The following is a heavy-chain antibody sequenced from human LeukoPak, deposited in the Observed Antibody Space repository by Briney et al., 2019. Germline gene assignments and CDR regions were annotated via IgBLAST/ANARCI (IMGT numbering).Heavy chain of an antibody. CDR1: GGTFSSYA. D-gene: IGHD3-3*01. Sequence: SVKVSCKASGGTFSSYAISWVRQAPGQGLEWMGRIIPIFGTANYAQKFQGRVTITRNTSISTAYMELSSLRSEDTAVYYCARVALNYDFWSGYYNPPDYWGQGTLVTVSS. V-gene: IGHV1-69*05. CDR3: ARVALNYDFWSGYYNPPDY. CDR2: IIPIFGTA. J-gene: IGHJ4*02.